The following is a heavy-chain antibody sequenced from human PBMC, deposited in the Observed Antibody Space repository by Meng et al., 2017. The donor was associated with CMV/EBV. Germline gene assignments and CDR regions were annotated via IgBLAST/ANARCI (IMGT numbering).Heavy chain of an antibody. CDR3: ARDMAILGFDP. J-gene: IGHJ5*02. CDR2: VIPIFGTA. D-gene: IGHD2-15*01. Sequence: SCKASGATFSRFAIRWVRQAPGQGLGWMGGVIPIFGTANYAQKFQGRVTITTDESTSTAYMELSSLRSEDTAVYYCARDMAILGFDPWGQGTLVTVSS. CDR1: GATFSRFA. V-gene: IGHV1-69*05.